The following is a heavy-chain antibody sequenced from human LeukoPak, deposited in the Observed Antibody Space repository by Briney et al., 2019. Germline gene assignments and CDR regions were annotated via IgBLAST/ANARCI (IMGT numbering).Heavy chain of an antibody. CDR1: GFTFSSYG. CDR2: IWYDGSSK. Sequence: GGSLRLPCAASGFTFSSYGMHWVRQAPGKGLEWVAVIWYDGSSKYYADSVKGRFTISRDNSKNTLYLQMNSLRAEDTAVYYCARDVRYGDLKWDYYYYYGMDVWGQGTTVTVSS. CDR3: ARDVRYGDLKWDYYYYYGMDV. J-gene: IGHJ6*02. D-gene: IGHD4-17*01. V-gene: IGHV3-33*01.